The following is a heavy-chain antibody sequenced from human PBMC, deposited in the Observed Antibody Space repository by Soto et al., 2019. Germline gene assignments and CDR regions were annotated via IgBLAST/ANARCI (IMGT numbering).Heavy chain of an antibody. CDR3: ARDTREWGMATKFDY. Sequence: QVQLVQSGAEVKKPGSPVKVSCKASGYTFTSYGITWVRQAPGQGLEWMGWISAYNGNTNYAQKLQGRVTMTTDTSTSTAYMELRSLRSDDTAVYYCARDTREWGMATKFDYWGQGTLVTVSS. J-gene: IGHJ4*02. CDR2: ISAYNGNT. V-gene: IGHV1-18*01. D-gene: IGHD3-16*01. CDR1: GYTFTSYG.